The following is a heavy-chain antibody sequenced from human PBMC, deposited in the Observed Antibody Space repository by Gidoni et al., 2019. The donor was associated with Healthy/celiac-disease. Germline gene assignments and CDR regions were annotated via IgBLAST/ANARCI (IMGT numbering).Heavy chain of an antibody. CDR1: GFPFDDYA. J-gene: IGHJ4*02. Sequence: EVQLVESGGGLVQPGRSLRLSCAASGFPFDDYAMHWVRQAPGKGLEWVSGISWNSGSIGYAESVKGRFTISRDNAKNSLYRQMNSLRAEDTALYYCAVLGELSLSLDYWGQGTLVTVSS. CDR3: AVLGELSLSLDY. CDR2: ISWNSGSI. V-gene: IGHV3-9*01. D-gene: IGHD3-16*02.